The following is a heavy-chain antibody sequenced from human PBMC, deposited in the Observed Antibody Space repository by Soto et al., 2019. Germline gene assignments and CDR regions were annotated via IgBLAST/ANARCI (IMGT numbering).Heavy chain of an antibody. V-gene: IGHV3-7*01. Sequence: EVQLVESGGGLVQPGGSLRLSCAVSVFTFSNSWMSWVRQAPGKGLEWVANIKQDGREKYYVDAVEGRFTISRDNAKNSLYLQMNSLRAEDTAVYYCARSLGWRDAFDIWGQGTMVTVSS. CDR1: VFTFSNSW. J-gene: IGHJ3*02. CDR2: IKQDGREK. D-gene: IGHD6-19*01. CDR3: ARSLGWRDAFDI.